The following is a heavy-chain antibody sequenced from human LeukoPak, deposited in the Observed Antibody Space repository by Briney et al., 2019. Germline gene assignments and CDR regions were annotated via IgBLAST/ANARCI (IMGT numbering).Heavy chain of an antibody. V-gene: IGHV4-34*01. CDR1: GGSFSGYY. J-gene: IGHJ5*02. CDR3: ARVANPRRFTGTRPANWFDP. CDR2: INHSGST. Sequence: SETLSLTCAVYGGSFSGYYWSWIRQPPGKGLEWIGEINHSGSTNYNPSLKSRVTISVDTSKNQFSLKLSSVTAADTAVYYCARVANPRRFTGTRPANWFDPWGQGTLVTVSS. D-gene: IGHD1-7*01.